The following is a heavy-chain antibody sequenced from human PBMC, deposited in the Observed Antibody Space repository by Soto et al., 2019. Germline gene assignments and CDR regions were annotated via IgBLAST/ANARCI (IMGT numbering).Heavy chain of an antibody. CDR3: AKDARVPAASYGPY. CDR1: GFTFTRFS. D-gene: IGHD2-2*01. V-gene: IGHV3-21*04. Sequence: PGGSLRLSCAASGFTFTRFSMNWVRQAPGKGLEWVSSISSTTNYIYYGDSMKGRFTISRDNSKNTLYLQMNSLRAEDTAVYYCAKDARVPAASYGPYWGQGTLVTVSS. J-gene: IGHJ4*02. CDR2: ISSTTNYI.